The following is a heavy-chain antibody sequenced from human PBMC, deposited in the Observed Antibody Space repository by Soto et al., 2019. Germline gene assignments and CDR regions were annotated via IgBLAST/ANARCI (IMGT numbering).Heavy chain of an antibody. CDR1: GGSFSGYY. J-gene: IGHJ5*02. V-gene: IGHV4-34*01. Sequence: QVQLQQWGAGLLKPSETLSLTCAVYGGSFSGYYWSWIRQPPGKGLEWIGEINHSGSTNYNPSLNSRVTISVDTSKNQFSLKLSSVTAADTAVYYCARGNSWQQLAFNWFDPWGQGTLVTVSS. D-gene: IGHD6-13*01. CDR3: ARGNSWQQLAFNWFDP. CDR2: INHSGST.